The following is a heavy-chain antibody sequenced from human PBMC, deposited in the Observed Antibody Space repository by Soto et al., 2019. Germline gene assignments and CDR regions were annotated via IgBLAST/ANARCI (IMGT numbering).Heavy chain of an antibody. CDR2: IFWNDDK. D-gene: IGHD2-2*01. CDR3: AHRRGASTRGGAFYI. Sequence: QITVKESGPTLVTPTQTLTLTCTFSGFSFSTSGAGVGWIRQPPGKALEWLAIIFWNDDKRYTPSLNSSLTITKDTSKNEVVHTMSNWDPVDAATYFCAHRRGASTRGGAFYILGLGTKVTVSS. CDR1: GFSFSTSGAG. J-gene: IGHJ3*02. V-gene: IGHV2-5*01.